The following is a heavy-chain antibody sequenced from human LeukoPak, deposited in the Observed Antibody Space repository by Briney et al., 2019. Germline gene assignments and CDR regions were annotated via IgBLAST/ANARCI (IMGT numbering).Heavy chain of an antibody. CDR2: IYYSGST. J-gene: IGHJ4*02. CDR1: GGSISSYY. Sequence: SETLSLTCTVSGGSISSYYWSWLRQPPGKGLEWIGYIYYSGSTNYNPSLKSRVTISVDTSKNQFSLKLSSVTAADTAVYYCARALGYCSGGSCSYFDYWGQGTLVTVSS. V-gene: IGHV4-59*01. D-gene: IGHD2-15*01. CDR3: ARALGYCSGGSCSYFDY.